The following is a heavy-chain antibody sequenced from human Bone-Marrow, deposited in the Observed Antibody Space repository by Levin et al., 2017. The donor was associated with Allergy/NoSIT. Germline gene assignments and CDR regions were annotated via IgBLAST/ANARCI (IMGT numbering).Heavy chain of an antibody. Sequence: GGSLRLSCVASGLTLSSYGMHWVRQAPGKGLEWVAVSSHDGTSNHYADSVKGRFTISRDNSKKTLYLEMNSLRHEDTAISYCAKDQRGGYCTDGTCYLAMDVWGQGITVTVSS. D-gene: IGHD2-8*01. CDR2: SSHDGTSN. CDR3: AKDQRGGYCTDGTCYLAMDV. CDR1: GLTLSSYG. J-gene: IGHJ6*02. V-gene: IGHV3-30*18.